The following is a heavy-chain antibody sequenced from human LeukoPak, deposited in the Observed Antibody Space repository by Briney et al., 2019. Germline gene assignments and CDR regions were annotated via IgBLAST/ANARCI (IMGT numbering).Heavy chain of an antibody. CDR3: AKGTAYYYDSSGYLDY. V-gene: IGHV3-23*01. J-gene: IGHJ4*02. CDR2: ISSIGVST. D-gene: IGHD3-22*01. CDR1: GFTFSSYA. Sequence: GGSLRLSCAASGFTFSSYAMNWVRQAPGKGLEWVSTISSIGVSTYYADSVKGRFTISRDNSKNTLYLQMNSLRAEDTAVYYCAKGTAYYYDSSGYLDYWGQGTLVTVSS.